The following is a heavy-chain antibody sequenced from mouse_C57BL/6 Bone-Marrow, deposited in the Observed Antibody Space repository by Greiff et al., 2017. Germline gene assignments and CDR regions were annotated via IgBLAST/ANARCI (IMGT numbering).Heavy chain of an antibody. Sequence: EVQVVESGGGLVQPGGSLSLSCAASGFTFTDYYMSWVRQPPGKALEWLGFIRNKANGYTTEYSASVKGRFTISRDNSQSILYLQMNALRAEDSATYYCARYDDSLDYWGQGTTLTVSS. CDR2: IRNKANGYTT. J-gene: IGHJ2*01. CDR3: ARYDDSLDY. V-gene: IGHV7-3*01. CDR1: GFTFTDYY. D-gene: IGHD2-4*01.